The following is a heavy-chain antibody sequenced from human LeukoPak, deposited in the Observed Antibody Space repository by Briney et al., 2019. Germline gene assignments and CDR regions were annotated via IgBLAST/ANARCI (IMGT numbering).Heavy chain of an antibody. V-gene: IGHV3-7*01. D-gene: IGHD1-1*01. Sequence: GGSLRLSCAGSGFTDSGLTFTSDWMSWVRQPPGKGLEWVANIHQDTLKKHSLDSVKGRFTISRDHAKNALYLQMNNLRADDTGVYFCASSPNWNEAEYYFEYWGRGTLVIVSS. CDR2: IHQDTLKK. CDR3: ASSPNWNEAEYYFEY. J-gene: IGHJ4*02. CDR1: GFTDSGLTFTSDW.